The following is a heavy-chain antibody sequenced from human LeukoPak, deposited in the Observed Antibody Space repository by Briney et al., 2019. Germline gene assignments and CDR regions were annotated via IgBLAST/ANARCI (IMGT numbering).Heavy chain of an antibody. Sequence: ASVKVSCKASGGTFSSYAISWVRQAPGQGLEWMGRIIPILGIANYAQKFQGRVTITADKSTSTAYMELSSLRSEDTAVYYCARKGAITMVRGVIIYDDYWGQGTLVTVSS. CDR2: IIPILGIA. CDR3: ARKGAITMVRGVIIYDDY. V-gene: IGHV1-69*04. D-gene: IGHD3-10*01. J-gene: IGHJ4*02. CDR1: GGTFSSYA.